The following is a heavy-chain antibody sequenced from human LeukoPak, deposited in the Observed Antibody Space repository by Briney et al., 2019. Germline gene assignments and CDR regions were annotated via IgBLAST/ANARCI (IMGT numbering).Heavy chain of an antibody. Sequence: PGKSLRLSCAASGFTFSSYAMHWVRQAPGKGLEWVAVISYDGSNKYYADSVKGRFTISRDNSKNTLYLQMNSLRAEDTAVYYCARDSQAYCGGDCYSWYFDYWGQGTLVTVSS. CDR3: ARDSQAYCGGDCYSWYFDY. CDR2: ISYDGSNK. CDR1: GFTFSSYA. V-gene: IGHV3-30-3*01. D-gene: IGHD2-21*02. J-gene: IGHJ4*02.